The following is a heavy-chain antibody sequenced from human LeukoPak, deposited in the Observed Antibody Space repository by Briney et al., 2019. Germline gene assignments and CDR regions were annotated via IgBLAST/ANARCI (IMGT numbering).Heavy chain of an antibody. D-gene: IGHD3-10*01. CDR2: IDGNGRTT. J-gene: IGHJ5*02. V-gene: IGHV3-74*01. Sequence: GGSLRLSCAASGFTFSSEWMHWVRQAPGRGLVWISHIDGNGRTTNYGDSVRGRFTVSRDNAKNTLHLQMNSLRAEDTAVYYCARDVPRTSGPWGQGTLVTVSS. CDR3: ARDVPRTSGP. CDR1: GFTFSSEW.